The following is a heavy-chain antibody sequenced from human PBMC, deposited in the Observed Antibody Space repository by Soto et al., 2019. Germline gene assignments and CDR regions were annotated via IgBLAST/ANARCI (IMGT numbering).Heavy chain of an antibody. J-gene: IGHJ6*02. CDR3: GREGYNYDYGMDV. Sequence: EVQLVESGGGLVQPGGSLRLSCAASGFTFSSYSMNWVRQAPGKGLEGVSYISSSSSTIYYADSVKGRFTISRDNAKNSLYLQMNSLRAEDTAVYYCGREGYNYDYGMDVWGQGTTVTVSS. CDR1: GFTFSSYS. V-gene: IGHV3-48*01. CDR2: ISSSSSTI.